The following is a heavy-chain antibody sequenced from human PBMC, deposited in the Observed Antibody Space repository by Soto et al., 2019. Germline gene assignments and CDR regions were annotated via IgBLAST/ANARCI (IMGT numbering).Heavy chain of an antibody. Sequence: SETLSLTCTFSGGSISSYYWSLIRQPPGKGLEWVGYIYYGGTTSNNPSLQSRVTISLETSKSQFSLRLTSVTAADTAVYYCARAHYGDYGYGMDVWGQGTTVTVSS. CDR3: ARAHYGDYGYGMDV. J-gene: IGHJ6*02. V-gene: IGHV4-59*08. D-gene: IGHD4-17*01. CDR1: GGSISSYY. CDR2: IYYGGTT.